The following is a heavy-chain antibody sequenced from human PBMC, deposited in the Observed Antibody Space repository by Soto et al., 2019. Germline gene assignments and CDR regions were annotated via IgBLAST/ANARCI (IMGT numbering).Heavy chain of an antibody. J-gene: IGHJ5*02. CDR1: GGCISSGGYY. V-gene: IGHV4-31*03. CDR2: IYYSGST. D-gene: IGHD3-10*01. CDR3: ARGFRRGPSGPPSPFDP. Sequence: SETLSLTCTVSGGCISSGGYYWSWIRQHPGKGLEWIGYIYYSGSTYYNPSLKSRVTISVDTSKNQFSLKLSSVTAADTAVYYFARGFRRGPSGPPSPFDPWGQGTLVTVSS.